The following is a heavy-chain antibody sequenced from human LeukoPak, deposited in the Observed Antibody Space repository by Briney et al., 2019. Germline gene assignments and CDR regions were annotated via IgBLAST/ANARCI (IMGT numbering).Heavy chain of an antibody. Sequence: GASVKVSCKASGYTFTGYYMHWVRQALGQGLEWMGIINPSGGSTSYAQKFQGRVTLTEDTSTNTAYMELSSLRSEDTAVYYCATGFRSESYSLFDYWGQGTQVTVSS. V-gene: IGHV1-46*01. CDR2: INPSGGST. CDR3: ATGFRSESYSLFDY. J-gene: IGHJ4*02. CDR1: GYTFTGYY. D-gene: IGHD1-26*01.